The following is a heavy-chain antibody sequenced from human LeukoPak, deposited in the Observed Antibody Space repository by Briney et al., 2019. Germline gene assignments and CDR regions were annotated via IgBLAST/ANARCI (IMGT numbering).Heavy chain of an antibody. J-gene: IGHJ5*02. CDR1: GGSISSSYW. Sequence: SSETLSLTCAVSGGSISSSYWWSWIRQPPGKGLEWIGEIYHSGSTNYNLSLKSRVTISVDKSKNQFSLKLNSVTAADTAVYYCARDYCTSTSCPNWFDPWGQGTLVTVSS. D-gene: IGHD2-2*01. V-gene: IGHV4-4*02. CDR2: IYHSGST. CDR3: ARDYCTSTSCPNWFDP.